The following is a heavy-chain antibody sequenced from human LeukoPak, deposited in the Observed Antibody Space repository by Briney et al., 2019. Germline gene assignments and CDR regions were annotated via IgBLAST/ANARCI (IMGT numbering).Heavy chain of an antibody. CDR1: GFVFSSYA. CDR3: AKGWAPGRLETRGNIDY. CDR2: ISGSGGST. Sequence: PGGSLRLSCAASGFVFSSYAMSWVRQAPGKGLEWVSAISGSGGSTYYADSVKGRFTISRDNSKNTLYLQMNSLRAEDTAVYYCAKGWAPGRLETRGNIDYWGQGTLVTVSS. D-gene: IGHD5-12*01. V-gene: IGHV3-23*01. J-gene: IGHJ4*02.